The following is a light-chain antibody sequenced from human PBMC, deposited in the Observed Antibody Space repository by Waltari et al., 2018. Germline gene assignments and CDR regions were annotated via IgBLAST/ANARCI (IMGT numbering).Light chain of an antibody. V-gene: IGLV1-40*01. CDR1: SSNIGAVYD. Sequence: QSVLTQPPSVSGAPGQRVTISSTGRSSNIGAVYDVQWYQQLPGTAPKLLIYGNSNRPSGVPDRFSGSKSGTSASLAITGLQAEDEADYYCQSYDSSLSDVVFGGGTKLTVL. J-gene: IGLJ2*01. CDR3: QSYDSSLSDVV. CDR2: GNS.